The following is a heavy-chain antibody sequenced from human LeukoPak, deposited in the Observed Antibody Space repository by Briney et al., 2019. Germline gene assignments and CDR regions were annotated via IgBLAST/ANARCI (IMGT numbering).Heavy chain of an antibody. CDR2: ISSSSTI. CDR3: ARDLRVVPAYYYYGMDV. V-gene: IGHV3-48*04. CDR1: GFTFSSYS. J-gene: IGHJ6*02. Sequence: PGGSLRLSCAASGFTFSSYSMNWVRQAPGKGLGWVSYISSSSTIYYADSVKGRFTISRDNAKNSLYLQMNSLRAEDTAVYYCARDLRVVPAYYYYGMDVWGQGTTVTVSS. D-gene: IGHD2-2*01.